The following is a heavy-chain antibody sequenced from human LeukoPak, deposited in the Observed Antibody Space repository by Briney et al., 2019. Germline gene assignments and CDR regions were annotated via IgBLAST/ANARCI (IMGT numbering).Heavy chain of an antibody. Sequence: GGSLRLSCAASGFTFDDYAMRWVRQAPGKGLEWVSLISGDGGSTYYADSVKGQFTISRDNSKNSLYLQMNSLRTEDTALYYCAKDSFMTTVTNYWGQGTLVTVSS. CDR2: ISGDGGST. CDR1: GFTFDDYA. V-gene: IGHV3-43*02. D-gene: IGHD4-17*01. CDR3: AKDSFMTTVTNY. J-gene: IGHJ4*02.